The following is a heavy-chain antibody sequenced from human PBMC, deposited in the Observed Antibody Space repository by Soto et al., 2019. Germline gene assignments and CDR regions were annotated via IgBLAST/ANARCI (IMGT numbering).Heavy chain of an antibody. D-gene: IGHD2-2*01. CDR1: GGSFSGYS. J-gene: IGHJ6*03. CDR2: INHSGST. Sequence: SETLSLTCAVYGGSFSGYSWSWIRQPPGKGLEWIGEINHSGSTNYNPSLKSRVTISVDTSKNQFSLKLSSVTAADTAVYYCASVFFGCSSSSCYALYYYIDVWDKGTTVTVSS. V-gene: IGHV4-34*01. CDR3: ASVFFGCSSSSCYALYYYIDV.